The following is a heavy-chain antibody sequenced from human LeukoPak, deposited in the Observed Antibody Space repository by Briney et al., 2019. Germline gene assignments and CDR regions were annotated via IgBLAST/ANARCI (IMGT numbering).Heavy chain of an antibody. CDR2: IYAYNDNT. CDR3: ARDFNYIPDY. J-gene: IGHJ4*02. Sequence: ASVKVSCKASGYTFTSFGISWVRQAPGQGLEWMGWIYAYNDNTKYAQKLQGRVTVTTDTSTSTAYMELRSLTSDDTAVYYCARDFNYIPDYWGQGTLVTVSS. CDR1: GYTFTSFG. D-gene: IGHD4-11*01. V-gene: IGHV1-18*01.